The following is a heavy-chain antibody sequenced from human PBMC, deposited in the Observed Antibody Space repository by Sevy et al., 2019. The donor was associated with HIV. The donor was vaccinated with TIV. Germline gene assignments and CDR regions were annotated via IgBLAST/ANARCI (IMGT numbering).Heavy chain of an antibody. CDR1: GFTFSSHA. Sequence: GGSLRLSCAASGFTFSSHAMHWVRQAPGKGLDWVAVISSDGNSQYAADSVKVRFTISRDNSKNTLYLQMDSLRVEDTGVYYCARDLISGSYSQSLDYWGQRTLVTVSS. V-gene: IGHV3-30*04. CDR3: ARDLISGSYSQSLDY. J-gene: IGHJ4*02. CDR2: ISSDGNSQ. D-gene: IGHD1-26*01.